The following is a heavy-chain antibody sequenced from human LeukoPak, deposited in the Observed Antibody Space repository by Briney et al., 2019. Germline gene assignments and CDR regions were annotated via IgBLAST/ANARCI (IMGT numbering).Heavy chain of an antibody. D-gene: IGHD2-8*02. V-gene: IGHV3-66*01. CDR1: GFTVSSNY. CDR2: IYSGGST. J-gene: IGHJ4*02. CDR3: ARSGPHDVQVKTRNYDY. Sequence: GGSLRLSCAASGFTVSSNYMNWVRQAPGKGLEWVSVIYSGGSTYYADSVKGRFIISRDNSKNTVYLQMNSLRAEDTAVYYCARSGPHDVQVKTRNYDYWGQGTRVTVSS.